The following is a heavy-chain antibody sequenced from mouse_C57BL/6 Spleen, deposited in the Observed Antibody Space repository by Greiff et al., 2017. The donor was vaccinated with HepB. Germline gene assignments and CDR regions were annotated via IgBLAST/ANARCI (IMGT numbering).Heavy chain of an antibody. J-gene: IGHJ3*01. CDR3: ARGAAQAPFAY. V-gene: IGHV1-47*01. CDR1: GYTFTTYP. Sequence: VKLVESGAELVKPGASVKMSCKASGYTFTTYPIEWMKQNHGKSLEWIGNFHPYNDDTKYNEKFKGKATLTVEKSSSTVYLALSRLTSDDSAVYYCARGAAQAPFAYWGQGTLVTVSA. CDR2: FHPYNDDT. D-gene: IGHD3-2*02.